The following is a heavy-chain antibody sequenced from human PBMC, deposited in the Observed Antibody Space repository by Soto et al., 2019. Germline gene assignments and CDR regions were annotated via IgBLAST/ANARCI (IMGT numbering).Heavy chain of an antibody. CDR1: GGTFSTSS. D-gene: IGHD7-27*01. Sequence: QVQLVQSGAQVKEPGTSVTVSCRASGGTFSTSSFVWVRQGPGQGLEWMGGIIPIFSKTNVAPRFQDRITFTADESTRTAYMELSSLSSEDTAIYYCARDAVRSTGGDSWGQGTLVTVSS. CDR3: ARDAVRSTGGDS. V-gene: IGHV1-69*01. J-gene: IGHJ4*02. CDR2: IIPIFSKT.